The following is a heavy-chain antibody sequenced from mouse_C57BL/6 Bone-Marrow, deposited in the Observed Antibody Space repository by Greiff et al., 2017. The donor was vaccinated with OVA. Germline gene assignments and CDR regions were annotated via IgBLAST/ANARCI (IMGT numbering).Heavy chain of an antibody. D-gene: IGHD2-3*01. V-gene: IGHV5-17*01. CDR1: GFTFRDYG. J-gene: IGHJ3*01. Sequence: EVKLMESGGGLVKPGGSLKLSCAASGFTFRDYGMHWVRQAPEKGLEWVAYISSGSSTIYYADTVKGRFTISRDNAKNTLFLQMTSLRSEDTAMYYCARDGYYGWFAYWGQGTLVTVSA. CDR3: ARDGYYGWFAY. CDR2: ISSGSSTI.